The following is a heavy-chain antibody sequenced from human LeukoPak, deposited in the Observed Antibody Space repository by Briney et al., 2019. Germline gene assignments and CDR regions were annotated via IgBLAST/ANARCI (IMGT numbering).Heavy chain of an antibody. CDR3: ARDLESYNSGGYYFGY. J-gene: IGHJ4*02. V-gene: IGHV3-21*01. CDR1: EFTFSSHS. CDR2: ISGTSSYI. Sequence: GGSLRLSCAASEFTFSSHSMNWVRQAPGKGLEWVSSISGTSSYINYADSVKGRFTISRDNAKNSLYLQMNSLRAEDTAVYYCARDLESYNSGGYYFGYWGQGTLVTVSS. D-gene: IGHD3-22*01.